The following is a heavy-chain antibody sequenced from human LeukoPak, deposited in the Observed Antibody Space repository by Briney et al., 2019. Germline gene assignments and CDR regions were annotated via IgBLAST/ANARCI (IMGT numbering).Heavy chain of an antibody. CDR1: GFSFGSYA. CDR3: GNLD. CDR2: ISYDGSEQ. V-gene: IGHV3-30-3*01. Sequence: GRSLRLSCVASGFSFGSYAMHWVRQAPGEGLEWVALISYDGSEQYHADSVKGRFTISRDNAKNTLYLQMNSLRAEDTAVYYCGNLDWGQGTLVTVSS. J-gene: IGHJ4*02.